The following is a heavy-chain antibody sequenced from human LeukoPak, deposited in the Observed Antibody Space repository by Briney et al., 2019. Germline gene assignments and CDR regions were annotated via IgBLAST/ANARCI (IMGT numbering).Heavy chain of an antibody. CDR2: INHSGST. Sequence: SETLSLTCAVYGGSFSGYYWSWIRQPPGKGLEWIGEINHSGSTNYNPSLKSRVTISVDTSKNQFSLKLSSVTAADTAVYYCAKGSIVGATVLDYWGQGTLVTVSS. J-gene: IGHJ4*02. CDR3: AKGSIVGATVLDY. D-gene: IGHD1-26*01. V-gene: IGHV4-34*01. CDR1: GGSFSGYY.